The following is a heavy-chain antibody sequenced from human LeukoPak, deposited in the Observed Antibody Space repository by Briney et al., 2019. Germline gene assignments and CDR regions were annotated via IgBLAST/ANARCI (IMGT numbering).Heavy chain of an antibody. D-gene: IGHD3-22*01. CDR3: ARLLYDSRGYYYFDY. CDR2: IYYSGRT. Sequence: PSETLSLTCAVYGGSFSGYYWGWIRQAPGKGLEWIGSIYYSGRTYDNPSLKSRVTTSVDTSKNQFSLKLSSVTAADTAMYYCARLLYDSRGYYYFDYWGQGTLVTVSS. CDR1: GGSFSGYY. V-gene: IGHV4-39*01. J-gene: IGHJ4*02.